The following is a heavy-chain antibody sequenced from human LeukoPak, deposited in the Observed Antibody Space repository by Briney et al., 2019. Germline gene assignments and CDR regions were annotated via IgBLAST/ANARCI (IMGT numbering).Heavy chain of an antibody. J-gene: IGHJ4*02. CDR3: ARLGSLCRNGVCYGG. CDR2: IWYDGTNK. V-gene: IGHV3-33*01. CDR1: GFTFSSYG. Sequence: PGGSLRLSCAASGFTFSSYGMHWVRQAPGKGLEWVAVIWYDGTNKYYADSVKGRFTISRDNSKNTVYLQMNSLRAEDTAVYYCARLGSLCRNGVCYGGWGQGILVTVSS. D-gene: IGHD2-8*01.